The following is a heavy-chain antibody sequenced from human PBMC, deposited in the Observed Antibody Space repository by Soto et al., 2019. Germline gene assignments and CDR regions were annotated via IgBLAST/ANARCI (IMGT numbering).Heavy chain of an antibody. Sequence: EVQLLESGGGLVQPGGSLRLSCAASGFTFSSYAMSWVRQAPGKGLEWVSAISGSGGSTYYADSVKGRFTISRDNSKNTLYLQMNSLRAEDTAVYYCAKGGRIFGVTVTRRYFDYWGQGTLVTVSS. CDR3: AKGGRIFGVTVTRRYFDY. V-gene: IGHV3-23*01. J-gene: IGHJ4*02. CDR1: GFTFSSYA. D-gene: IGHD3-3*02. CDR2: ISGSGGST.